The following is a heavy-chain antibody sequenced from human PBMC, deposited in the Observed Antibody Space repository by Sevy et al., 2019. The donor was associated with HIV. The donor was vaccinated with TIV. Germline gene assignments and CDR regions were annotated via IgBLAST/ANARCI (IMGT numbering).Heavy chain of an antibody. CDR3: ARDRDGSGSSGGYGMDV. CDR1: GFTFSTYS. V-gene: IGHV3-21*01. J-gene: IGHJ6*02. CDR2: ISSASSYI. D-gene: IGHD3-10*01. Sequence: GGSLRLSCVDSGFTFSTYSMNWVRQAPGKGLQWVSSISSASSYIYYADSVKGRCTISRDNAKKSRYLQMNNLRAEDTAVYYCARDRDGSGSSGGYGMDVWGQGTTVTVSS.